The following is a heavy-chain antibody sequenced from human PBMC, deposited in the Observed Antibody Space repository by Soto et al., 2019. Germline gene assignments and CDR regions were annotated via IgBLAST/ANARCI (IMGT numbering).Heavy chain of an antibody. CDR1: GFTFSSYA. Sequence: QVQLVESGGGVVQPGRSLRLSCAASGFTFSSYAMHWVRQAPGKGLEWVAVISYDGSNKYYADSVKGRFTISRDNSKNTLYLQMNSLRAEDTAVYYCAKWSAMPREGYFDYWGQGTLVTVSS. J-gene: IGHJ4*02. D-gene: IGHD2-2*01. V-gene: IGHV3-30*18. CDR2: ISYDGSNK. CDR3: AKWSAMPREGYFDY.